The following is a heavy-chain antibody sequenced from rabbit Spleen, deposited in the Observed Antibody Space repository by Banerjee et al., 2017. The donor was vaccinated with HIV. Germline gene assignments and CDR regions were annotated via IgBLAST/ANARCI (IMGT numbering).Heavy chain of an antibody. CDR1: GLDFNNYG. V-gene: IGHV1S7*01. Sequence: QELVESGGGLVQPGESLKVSCKASGLDFNNYGSSWVRQAPGKGPEWIAIIFPGFGMRSYANSVKGRFTVSTDNAQNMVFLQLNSLTVADTATYFCARDTGTSFSSYGMDLWGPGTLVTVS. J-gene: IGHJ6*01. CDR3: ARDTGTSFSSYGMDL. D-gene: IGHD7-1*01. CDR2: IFPGFGMR.